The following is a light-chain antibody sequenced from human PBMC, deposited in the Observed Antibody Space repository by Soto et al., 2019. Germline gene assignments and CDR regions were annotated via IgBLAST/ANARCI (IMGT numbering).Light chain of an antibody. V-gene: IGLV2-14*03. Sequence: QSVLTQPASVSGSPGQSITISCTGTSSDVGGYNYVSWYQQHPGKAPKLMIYEVNTRPSGVSNRFSGSKSANTASLTISGLQAEDEADYYCSSYTTSNTLVFGTGTKLTVL. CDR3: SSYTTSNTLV. CDR1: SSDVGGYNY. J-gene: IGLJ1*01. CDR2: EVN.